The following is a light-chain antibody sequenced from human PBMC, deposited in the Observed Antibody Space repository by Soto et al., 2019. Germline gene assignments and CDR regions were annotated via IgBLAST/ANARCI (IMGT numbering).Light chain of an antibody. Sequence: QSVLTQPPSASGTPGQRVTISCSGSSSSIGSNYVYWYQHVPGTAPKLLIYSDDQRPSGVPDRFSGSKSGTSASLAISGLRSEDEADYYCSTWDHSQVLFGGGTKLTVL. J-gene: IGLJ2*01. CDR3: STWDHSQVL. CDR2: SDD. CDR1: SSSIGSNY. V-gene: IGLV1-47*02.